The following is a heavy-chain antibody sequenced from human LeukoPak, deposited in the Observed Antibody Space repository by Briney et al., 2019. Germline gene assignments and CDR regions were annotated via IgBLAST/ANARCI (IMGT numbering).Heavy chain of an antibody. V-gene: IGHV4-59*03. D-gene: IGHD2-8*01. CDR2: INYSGST. CDR1: GGSISSYF. J-gene: IGHJ4*02. CDR3: AATKDPYYFDF. Sequence: SETLSLTCTVSGGSISSYFWTWIRQSPGKGLEWIGCINYSGSTNYNPSLKSRVTVSKDTSENQFSLKLSSVTAADTAVYYCAATKDPYYFDFWGQGTLITVSS.